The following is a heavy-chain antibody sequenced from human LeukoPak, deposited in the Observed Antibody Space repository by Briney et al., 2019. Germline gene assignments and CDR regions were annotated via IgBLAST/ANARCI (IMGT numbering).Heavy chain of an antibody. Sequence: SETLSLTCTVSGRSISSYYWSWVRQPPGKGLEWIGYIYYRGSTNYNPSLKSRVNISVDTSKNQFSLKLSSVTAADTAVYYCARDRLPRGVPGWFDPWGQGTVLTVSS. CDR3: ARDRLPRGVPGWFDP. CDR1: GRSISSYY. J-gene: IGHJ5*02. CDR2: IYYRGST. V-gene: IGHV4-59*01. D-gene: IGHD2-15*01.